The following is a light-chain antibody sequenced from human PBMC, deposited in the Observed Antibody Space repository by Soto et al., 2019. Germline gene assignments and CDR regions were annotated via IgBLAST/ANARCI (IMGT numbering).Light chain of an antibody. CDR1: SSDVGSYKL. J-gene: IGLJ7*01. CDR3: CSYAGTSTHTV. Sequence: QSALTQPASVSGSPGQSITISCTGTSSDVGSYKLVSWYQQHPGKAPKLMISEVSKRPSGISDRFSGSKSGSTACLTISGLQAEDEADYYCCSYAGTSTHTVFGGGTQLTVL. V-gene: IGLV2-23*02. CDR2: EVS.